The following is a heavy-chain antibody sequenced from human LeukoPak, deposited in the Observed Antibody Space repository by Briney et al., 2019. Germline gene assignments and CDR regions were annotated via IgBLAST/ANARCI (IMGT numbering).Heavy chain of an antibody. CDR3: AELGITMIGGV. V-gene: IGHV3-48*04. Sequence: GGSLRLSCSTSGFTFSTYNMNWVRQAPGKGLEWVSYISSSGSTIYYADSVKGRFTISRDNAKNSLYLQMNSLRAEDTAVYYCAELGITMIGGVWGKGTTVTISS. CDR2: ISSSGSTI. CDR1: GFTFSTYN. J-gene: IGHJ6*04. D-gene: IGHD3-10*02.